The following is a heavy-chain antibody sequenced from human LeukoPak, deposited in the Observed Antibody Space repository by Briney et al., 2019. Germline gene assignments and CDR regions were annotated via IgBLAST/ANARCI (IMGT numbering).Heavy chain of an antibody. D-gene: IGHD3-9*01. Sequence: ASVKVSCKVSGYMFNELSMHWVRQGPGKGLEWMGGFDPEHGETVYAEDFQGRVTLTEDTFTETAYMDLSSLRSEGTAVYYCATDTADKNDGFDIWGQGTMVTVSS. CDR2: FDPEHGET. V-gene: IGHV1-24*01. J-gene: IGHJ3*02. CDR3: ATDTADKNDGFDI. CDR1: GYMFNELS.